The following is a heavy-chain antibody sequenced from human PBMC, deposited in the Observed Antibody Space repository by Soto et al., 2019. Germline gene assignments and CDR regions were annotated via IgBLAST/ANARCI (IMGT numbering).Heavy chain of an antibody. CDR2: MNPNSGNT. CDR1: GYTFTSYD. V-gene: IGHV1-8*01. CDR3: ERRAAAIDGRYYYYRMDV. J-gene: IGHJ6*04. Sequence: ASVKFSCKASGYTFTSYDINWVRQATGQGLEWMGWMNPNSGNTGYAQKFQGRVTMTRNTSISTAYMELSSLRSEDTAVYYCERRAAAIDGRYYYYRMDVWGKGTTVNVSA. D-gene: IGHD2-2*02.